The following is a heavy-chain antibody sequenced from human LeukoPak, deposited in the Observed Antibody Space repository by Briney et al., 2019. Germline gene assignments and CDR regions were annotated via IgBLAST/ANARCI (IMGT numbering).Heavy chain of an antibody. J-gene: IGHJ4*02. Sequence: SVKVSCKASGGTFSSYAISWVRQAPGQGLEWMGRIIPILGIANYAQKFQGRVTITADKSTSTAYMGLSSLRSEDTAVYYCARVTYYDILTGYYGYYFDYWGQGTLVTVSS. CDR2: IIPILGIA. CDR1: GGTFSSYA. D-gene: IGHD3-9*01. V-gene: IGHV1-69*04. CDR3: ARVTYYDILTGYYGYYFDY.